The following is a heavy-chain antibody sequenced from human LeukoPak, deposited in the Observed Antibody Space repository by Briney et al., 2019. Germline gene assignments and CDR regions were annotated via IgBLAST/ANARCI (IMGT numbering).Heavy chain of an antibody. CDR3: ARVRGYCSGGSCYQDAFDI. D-gene: IGHD2-15*01. CDR1: GYTFTGYY. V-gene: IGHV1-2*02. CDR2: INPNSGGT. J-gene: IGHJ3*02. Sequence: ASVKVSCKASGYTFTGYYMHWVRQAPGQGLEWMGWINPNSGGTNYAQKFQGRVTMTRDTSNSTAYMELSRLRSDDTAVYYCARVRGYCSGGSCYQDAFDIWGQGTMVTVSS.